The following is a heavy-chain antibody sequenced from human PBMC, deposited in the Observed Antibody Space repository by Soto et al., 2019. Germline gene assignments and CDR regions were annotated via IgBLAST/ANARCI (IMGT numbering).Heavy chain of an antibody. CDR2: IDSYGSTT. Sequence: EVQLVESGGGLVQPGGSLRLSCAASGFTFSNYWMHWVCQAPGEGLVWVSRIDSYGSTTNYADSVKGRFTVSRDNARNTLYLQMNSLRAEETAIYYCARGGLHAYYKDNWGQGILVTVSS. CDR3: ARGGLHAYYKDN. D-gene: IGHD3-10*01. CDR1: GFTFSNYW. J-gene: IGHJ4*02. V-gene: IGHV3-74*01.